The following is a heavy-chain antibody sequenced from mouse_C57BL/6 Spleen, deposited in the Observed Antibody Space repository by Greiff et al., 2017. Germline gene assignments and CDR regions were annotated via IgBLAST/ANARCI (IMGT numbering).Heavy chain of an antibody. CDR3: TTGATVVDWYFDV. CDR2: IDPEDGDT. V-gene: IGHV14-1*01. J-gene: IGHJ1*03. CDR1: GFNIKDYY. Sequence: VQLKQSGAELVRPGASVKLSCTASGFNIKDYYMHWVKQRPEQGLEWIGRIDPEDGDTEYAPKFQGKATMTADTSSNTAYLQLSSLTSEDTAVYYCTTGATVVDWYFDVWGTGTTVTVSA. D-gene: IGHD1-1*01.